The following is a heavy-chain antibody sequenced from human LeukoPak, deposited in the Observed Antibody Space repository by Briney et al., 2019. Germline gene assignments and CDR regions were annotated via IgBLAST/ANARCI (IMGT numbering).Heavy chain of an antibody. CDR3: ARKTFGTVYFDS. V-gene: IGHV3-48*03. Sequence: GGSLRLSCAASGFTFSTYEMNWIRQAPGKGLEWVSYISPSGTTIYYADSAKGRFTISRDNAKNSVYLQMNSLRAEDTAVYYCARKTFGTVYFDSWGQGTLVTVSS. CDR2: ISPSGTTI. CDR1: GFTFSTYE. J-gene: IGHJ4*02. D-gene: IGHD1-1*01.